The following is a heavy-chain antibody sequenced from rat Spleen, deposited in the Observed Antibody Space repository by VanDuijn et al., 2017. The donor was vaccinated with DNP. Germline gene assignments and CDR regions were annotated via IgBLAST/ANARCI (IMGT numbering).Heavy chain of an antibody. J-gene: IGHJ1*01. CDR1: GFNFNDYW. Sequence: EVTLVESGGGLVQPGRSLKLSCATSGFNFNDYWMGWVRQAPGKGLECIGQINKDGTSVNYTPSVKDKFSISRDNPQNALYLQMNKLGSEDTATYYCVKGPNYGGYNYYWYFDFWGPGTMVTVSS. CDR3: VKGPNYGGYNYYWYFDF. CDR2: INKDGTSV. D-gene: IGHD1-11*01. V-gene: IGHV4-2*01.